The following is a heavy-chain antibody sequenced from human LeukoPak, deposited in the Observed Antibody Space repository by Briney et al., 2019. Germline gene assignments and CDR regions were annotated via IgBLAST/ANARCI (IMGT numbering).Heavy chain of an antibody. CDR3: ARSPGGTAAAGKWAFDY. CDR1: GGSISSYY. V-gene: IGHV4-59*01. CDR2: IYYSGST. J-gene: IGHJ4*02. Sequence: PSEALSLTCTVSGGSISSYYWSWIRQPPGKGLEWIGYIYYSGSTNYNPSLKSRVTISVDTSKNQFSLKLSSVTAADTAVYYCARSPGGTAAAGKWAFDYWGQGTLVTVSS. D-gene: IGHD6-13*01.